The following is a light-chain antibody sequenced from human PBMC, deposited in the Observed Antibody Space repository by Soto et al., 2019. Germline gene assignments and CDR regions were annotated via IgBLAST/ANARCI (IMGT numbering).Light chain of an antibody. J-gene: IGKJ4*01. CDR1: QIVTSDY. V-gene: IGKV3-11*01. CDR2: GAS. Sequence: DIVLTQSPGTLSLSPGERVTLSCRASQIVTSDYLAWYHQEPGQAPRLLIYGASNRATGIPDRFSGSGSGTDFTLTISSLEPEDFAVYYCQQRNKWPPVTFGGGTKVDIK. CDR3: QQRNKWPPVT.